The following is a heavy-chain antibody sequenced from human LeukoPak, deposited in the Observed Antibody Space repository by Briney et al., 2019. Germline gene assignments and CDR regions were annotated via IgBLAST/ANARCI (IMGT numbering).Heavy chain of an antibody. CDR1: GGSFSGYY. Sequence: SETLSLTCAVYGGSFSGYYWSWIRQPPGKGLEWIGEINHSGSTTSHPSLKSRVTISVDTSKTQFSLKLSSVTAADTAVYYCARVGYCSSTSWYDGAFDIWGQGTMVTVSS. CDR3: ARVGYCSSTSWYDGAFDI. D-gene: IGHD2-2*01. V-gene: IGHV4-34*01. J-gene: IGHJ3*02. CDR2: INHSGST.